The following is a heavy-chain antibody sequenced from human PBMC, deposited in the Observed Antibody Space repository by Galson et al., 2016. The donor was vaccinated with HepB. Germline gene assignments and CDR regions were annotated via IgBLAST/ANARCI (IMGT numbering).Heavy chain of an antibody. CDR3: ARGPTERDYYSYGMDV. V-gene: IGHV1-8*01. CDR1: GYTFTIFN. CDR2: MNPHSGDT. D-gene: IGHD4-17*01. Sequence: SVKVSCKASGYTFTIFNINWVRQATGQGLEWMGWMNPHSGDTSSAQKFQGRVTMTMNTSISTAYMELSSLRSEDTAVYYCARGPTERDYYSYGMDVWGQGTTVTVSS. J-gene: IGHJ6*02.